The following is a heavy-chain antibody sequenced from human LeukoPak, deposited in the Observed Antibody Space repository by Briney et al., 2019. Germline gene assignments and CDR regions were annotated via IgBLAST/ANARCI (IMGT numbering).Heavy chain of an antibody. Sequence: GGSLRLSCAASGFTFSSYGMSWVRQAPGKGLEWVSLISSSGGSTYYADSVKGRFTISRDNSKNTLYLQMNSLRAEDTAVYYCAKDNIVVVRDYYYYYMDVWGKGTTVTVSS. CDR1: GFTFSSYG. V-gene: IGHV3-23*01. D-gene: IGHD2-2*01. CDR3: AKDNIVVVRDYYYYYMDV. CDR2: ISSSGGST. J-gene: IGHJ6*03.